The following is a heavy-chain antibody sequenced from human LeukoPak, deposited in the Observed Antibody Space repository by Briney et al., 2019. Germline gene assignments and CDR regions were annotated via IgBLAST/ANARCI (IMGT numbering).Heavy chain of an antibody. CDR1: GFTVSSNS. CDR3: ARNLIGYCSGGSCFDAFDI. CDR2: IYSGGNT. Sequence: PGGSLRLSCTVSGFTVSSNSMSWVRQAPGKGLEWVSFIYSGGNTHYSDSVEGRFTISRDNSKNTLYLQMNSLRAEDTAVYYCARNLIGYCSGGSCFDAFDIWGQGTMVTVSS. V-gene: IGHV3-53*01. J-gene: IGHJ3*02. D-gene: IGHD2-15*01.